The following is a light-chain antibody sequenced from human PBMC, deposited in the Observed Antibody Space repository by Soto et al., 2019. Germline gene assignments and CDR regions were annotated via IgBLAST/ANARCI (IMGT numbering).Light chain of an antibody. CDR3: QQYNSDPRT. J-gene: IGKJ1*01. CDR2: KAS. V-gene: IGKV1-5*03. CDR1: QSISSR. Sequence: DIQMTQSPSTLSASVGDRVTSTCRASQSISSRLAWYQQKPGKAPKLLIYKASNLESGVPSRFSGSGSGTEFTLTISSLQPDDYATYYCQQYNSDPRTFGRGSKVEI.